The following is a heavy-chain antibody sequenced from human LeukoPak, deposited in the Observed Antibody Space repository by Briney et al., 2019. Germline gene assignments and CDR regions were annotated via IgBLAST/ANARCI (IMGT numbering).Heavy chain of an antibody. CDR1: GDSVSSYS. CDR2: IFFVGTT. CDR3: ARRGWSDAFDI. V-gene: IGHV4-59*02. Sequence: SETLSLTCPPSGDSVSSYSWSWIRQPPGKGLEWIAYIFFVGTTHYNPSLKSRATISIDTSKNQFSLKLTSVTAADTAMYYCARRGWSDAFDIWGQGTMVTVSS. J-gene: IGHJ3*02. D-gene: IGHD6-19*01.